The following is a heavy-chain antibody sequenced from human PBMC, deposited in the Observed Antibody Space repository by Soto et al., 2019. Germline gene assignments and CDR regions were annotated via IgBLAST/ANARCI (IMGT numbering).Heavy chain of an antibody. V-gene: IGHV4-38-2*02. J-gene: IGHJ6*02. Sequence: SETLSLTCTVSGDSIRSGSYWGWIRQPPGKGLEWIGSIYSTGNTYYNPSLNSQVTISVDTSKNQFSLNVISVTAADTAVYYCRRSSRYSTDVWGQGTTGT. CDR2: IYSTGNT. D-gene: IGHD6-13*01. CDR1: GDSIRSGSY. CDR3: RRSSRYSTDV.